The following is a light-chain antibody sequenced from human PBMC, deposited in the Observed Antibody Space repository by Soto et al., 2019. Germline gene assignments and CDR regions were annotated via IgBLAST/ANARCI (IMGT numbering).Light chain of an antibody. Sequence: IQMTQSPSSLSATVGDRVTITCRASRDVSSYLVWYQQKPGKAPELLIYAASTLQSGVPLRFSGSGSGTEFTLTISSLQPEDFATYYCQQLSYYPRTFGHGTKLEI. V-gene: IGKV1-9*01. J-gene: IGKJ2*01. CDR2: AAS. CDR1: RDVSSY. CDR3: QQLSYYPRT.